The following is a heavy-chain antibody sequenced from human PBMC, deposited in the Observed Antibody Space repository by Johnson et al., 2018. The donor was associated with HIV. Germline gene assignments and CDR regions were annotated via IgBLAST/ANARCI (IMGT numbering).Heavy chain of an antibody. CDR3: NTDLAAVGSGVFDI. Sequence: VQLVESGGGSVMSGGSIRVSCAASGFTFSNAWMIWVRQAPVTGLEWVAIITDAGGELYYVDSVTGRFTISRDNANNLQYLKMSSLRVEDTAVYYCNTDLAAVGSGVFDIWGQGTMVTVSS. D-gene: IGHD6-13*01. CDR2: ITDAGGEL. CDR1: GFTFSNAW. J-gene: IGHJ3*02. V-gene: IGHV3-7*05.